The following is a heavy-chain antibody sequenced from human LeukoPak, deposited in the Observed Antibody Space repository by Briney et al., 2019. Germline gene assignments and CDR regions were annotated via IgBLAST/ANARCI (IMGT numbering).Heavy chain of an antibody. V-gene: IGHV3-23*01. CDR3: ATLRDIVVVATTPTDV. D-gene: IGHD2-2*01. CDR2: ISGSGGST. CDR1: RFTFSSYA. J-gene: IGHJ6*04. Sequence: GGSLRLSCAASRFTFSSYAMSWVRQAPGKGLEWVSAISGSGGSTYYADSVKGRFTISRDNFKNTLYLQMNGLRLEDTAVYYCATLRDIVVVATTPTDVWGKGTTVIVSS.